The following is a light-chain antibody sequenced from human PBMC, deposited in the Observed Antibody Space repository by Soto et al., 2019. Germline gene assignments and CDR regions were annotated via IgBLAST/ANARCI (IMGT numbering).Light chain of an antibody. J-gene: IGLJ3*02. CDR3: SSYTTVSPHVL. CDR1: TSDISDYDY. V-gene: IGLV2-14*03. Sequence: QPVLTHPAPMSASPPQSLTNSCTGTTSDISDYDYVSWYQQYPDKAPKLVIFDVSARPSGLFTRFSGSKSGNTAFLTISGLQAEDEADYFCSSYTTVSPHVLFGGGTKVTVL. CDR2: DVS.